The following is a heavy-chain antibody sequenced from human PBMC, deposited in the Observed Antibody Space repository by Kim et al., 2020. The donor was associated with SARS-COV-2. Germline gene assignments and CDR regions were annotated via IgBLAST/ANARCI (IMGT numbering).Heavy chain of an antibody. CDR1: GYTFTSYG. V-gene: IGHV1-18*04. J-gene: IGHJ3*02. CDR2: ISAYNGNT. Sequence: ASVKVSCKASGYTFTSYGISWVRQAPGQGLEWMGWISAYNGNTNYAHKLQGRVTMTTDTSTSTAYMELRSLRSDDTAVYYCARDSGELGHDAFDIWGQGTMVTVSS. CDR3: ARDSGELGHDAFDI. D-gene: IGHD1-26*01.